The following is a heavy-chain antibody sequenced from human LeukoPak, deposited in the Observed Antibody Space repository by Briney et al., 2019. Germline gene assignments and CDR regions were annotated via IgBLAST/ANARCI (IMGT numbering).Heavy chain of an antibody. D-gene: IGHD2-2*01. J-gene: IGHJ4*02. Sequence: PGGSLRLSCAASGFTFRNYGMNWVRQAPGKGLEWVSGISDSGGTTYYVDSVKGRFTISRDNSKNTLYLQINSLRAEDMALYYCAKSSDGSTSFDQWGQGTLVTVSS. CDR3: AKSSDGSTSFDQ. CDR2: ISDSGGTT. V-gene: IGHV3-23*01. CDR1: GFTFRNYG.